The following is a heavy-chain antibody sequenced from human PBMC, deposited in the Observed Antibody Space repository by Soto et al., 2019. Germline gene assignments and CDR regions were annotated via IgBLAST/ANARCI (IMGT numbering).Heavy chain of an antibody. CDR3: GRPRLAKYYYLGMDL. V-gene: IGHV3-30*03. D-gene: IGHD6-25*01. CDR2: ISDDGTNK. J-gene: IGHJ6*02. Sequence: QVQLVESGGGVVQPGRSLRLACAASGFTFSTYGMHWVRQAPGKGLEWVTVISDDGTNKYYADSVMGRFTISRDNSKNTLYLQMDSLRAEDTVVYYCGRPRLAKYYYLGMDLWSQGTTVTVSS. CDR1: GFTFSTYG.